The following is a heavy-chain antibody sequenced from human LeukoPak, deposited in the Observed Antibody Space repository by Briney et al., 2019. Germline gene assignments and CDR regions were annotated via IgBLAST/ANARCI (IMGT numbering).Heavy chain of an antibody. CDR2: IYHSGSP. Sequence: PSETLSLTCAVSGGSISSNNWWGWVRQPPGKGLEWIGEIYHSGSPNYNPSLKSRVTISVDRSRNHFSLNLSSVTAADTAVYYCARVNINNWHSCDYWGQGTLVTVSS. D-gene: IGHD1-1*01. V-gene: IGHV4-4*02. CDR1: GGSISSNNW. CDR3: ARVNINNWHSCDY. J-gene: IGHJ4*02.